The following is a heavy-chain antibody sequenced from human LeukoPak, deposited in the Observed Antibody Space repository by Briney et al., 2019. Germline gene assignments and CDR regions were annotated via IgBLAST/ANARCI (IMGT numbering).Heavy chain of an antibody. D-gene: IGHD6-25*01. J-gene: IGHJ3*01. CDR1: GFTFSSYS. V-gene: IGHV3-48*01. CDR3: ARMTGIAAAVNS. Sequence: GGSLRLSCLASGFTFSSYSMNWVRQAPGKGLEWVSYISSSSSNIYYADSVKGRFTISRDNAKNSLYLQMNSLRAEDTAVYYCARMTGIAAAVNSWGQGTMVTVSS. CDR2: ISSSSSNI.